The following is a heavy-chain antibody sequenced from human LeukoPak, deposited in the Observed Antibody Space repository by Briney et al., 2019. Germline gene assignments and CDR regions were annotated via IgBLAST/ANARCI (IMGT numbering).Heavy chain of an antibody. CDR1: GFTFSNYG. D-gene: IGHD6-13*01. CDR3: AKDLNVAAAGYYFDY. V-gene: IGHV3-30*18. Sequence: QPGGSLRLSCAASGFTFSNYGMHWVRQAPGKGLEWVAAVANDGRDKRYADSVKGRFTISRDNSKNTVYLQMNSLRAEDTAVYYCAKDLNVAAAGYYFDYWGQGTLVTVSS. CDR2: VANDGRDK. J-gene: IGHJ4*02.